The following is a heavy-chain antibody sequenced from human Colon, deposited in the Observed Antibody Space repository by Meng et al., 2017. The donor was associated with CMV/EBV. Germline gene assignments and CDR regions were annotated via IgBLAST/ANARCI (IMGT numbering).Heavy chain of an antibody. CDR2: ISPYNGNT. V-gene: IGHV1-18*01. CDR1: GYTFTTYG. D-gene: IGHD2-2*02. J-gene: IGHJ5*02. Sequence: ASVKVSCKASGYTFTTYGITWVRQAPGQGLEWMGLISPYNGNTKYAQRLQDRVTMTTDTSTSTAYMELRSLRSDDTAVYYCARVVVVPAAILRSWFDPWGQGTLVTVSS. CDR3: ARVVVVPAAILRSWFDP.